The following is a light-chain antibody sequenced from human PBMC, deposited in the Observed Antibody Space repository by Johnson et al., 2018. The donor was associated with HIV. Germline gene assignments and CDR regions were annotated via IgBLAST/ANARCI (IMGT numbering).Light chain of an antibody. CDR1: SSNIGNNY. V-gene: IGLV1-51*02. Sequence: QSVLTQPPSVSAAPGQKVTISCSGSSSNIGNNYVSWYQQLPGTAPKLLIYENNKRPSGIPDRFSGSKSGTSATLDITGLQTGDEADYYCGTWDSSLSAGGVVGTGTKVTVL. J-gene: IGLJ1*01. CDR2: ENN. CDR3: GTWDSSLSAGGV.